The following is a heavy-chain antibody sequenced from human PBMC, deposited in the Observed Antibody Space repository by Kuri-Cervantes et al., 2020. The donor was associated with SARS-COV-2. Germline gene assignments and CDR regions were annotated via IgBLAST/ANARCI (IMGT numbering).Heavy chain of an antibody. J-gene: IGHJ4*02. CDR3: AREWKGRYSGTFTDY. CDR2: IYYSGST. V-gene: IGHV4-31*03. CDR1: GGSVSSGNYY. Sequence: LRLSCTVSGGSVSSGNYYWSWIRQHPGKGLEWIGYIYYSGSTYYNPSLKSRVTMSLDTSKNQFSLKLTSVSAADTAVYYCAREWKGRYSGTFTDYWGPGTLVTVSS. D-gene: IGHD5-12*01.